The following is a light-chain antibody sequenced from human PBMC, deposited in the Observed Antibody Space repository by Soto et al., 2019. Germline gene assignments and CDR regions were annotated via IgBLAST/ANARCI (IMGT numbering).Light chain of an antibody. CDR2: GAS. J-gene: IGKJ5*01. Sequence: EILLTQSPGTLSLSPGERATLSCRASQSVSSSYLAWYQQKPGQAPRLLISGASSRATGIPDRFSGSGSGTDFTLTISILEPEDFAVYYCQQYGSSPVTFGQGTRREIK. CDR3: QQYGSSPVT. V-gene: IGKV3-20*01. CDR1: QSVSSSY.